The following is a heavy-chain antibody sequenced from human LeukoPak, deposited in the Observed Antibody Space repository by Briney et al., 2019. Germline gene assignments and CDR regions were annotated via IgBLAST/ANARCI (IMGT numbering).Heavy chain of an antibody. D-gene: IGHD5-18*01. CDR3: AKQGAARQDYYMDV. CDR1: GGSFSSYA. V-gene: IGHV1-69*06. J-gene: IGHJ6*03. Sequence: GASVKVSCQASGGSFSSYAISWVRQAPGQGLEWMGRIIPIFGTANYAQKFQGRVTITADIVASTAYMELTSLTSEDTAVYFCAKQGAARQDYYMDVWGNGTTVTVSS. CDR2: IIPIFGTA.